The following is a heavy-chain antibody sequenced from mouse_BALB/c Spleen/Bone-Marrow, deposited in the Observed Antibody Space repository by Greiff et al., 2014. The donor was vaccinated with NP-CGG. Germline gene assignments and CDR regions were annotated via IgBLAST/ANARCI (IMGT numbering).Heavy chain of an antibody. D-gene: IGHD1-1*02. Sequence: VQLQQPGAELVKPGASVKLSCTASGFNIKDTYMHWVKQRPEQGLEWIGRIDPANGNTKYDPKFQGKATITADTSSNTAYLQLSSLTSEDTAVYYCARDKLWSYAMDYWGQGTSVAVSS. CDR2: IDPANGNT. CDR1: GFNIKDTY. V-gene: IGHV14-3*02. J-gene: IGHJ4*01. CDR3: ARDKLWSYAMDY.